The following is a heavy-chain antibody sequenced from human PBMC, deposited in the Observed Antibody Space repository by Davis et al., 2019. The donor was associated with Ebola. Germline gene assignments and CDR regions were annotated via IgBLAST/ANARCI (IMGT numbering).Heavy chain of an antibody. Sequence: AASVKVSCKVSGYTLRELSIHWVRQAPGKGLEWMGGFDPESDDTIYGQRLQGRVTMTRDTSTSTVYMELSSLRSEDTAVYYCARVSGGWYAADYWGQGTLVTVSS. CDR1: GYTLRELS. CDR3: ARVSGGWYAADY. V-gene: IGHV1-24*01. D-gene: IGHD6-19*01. CDR2: FDPESDDT. J-gene: IGHJ4*02.